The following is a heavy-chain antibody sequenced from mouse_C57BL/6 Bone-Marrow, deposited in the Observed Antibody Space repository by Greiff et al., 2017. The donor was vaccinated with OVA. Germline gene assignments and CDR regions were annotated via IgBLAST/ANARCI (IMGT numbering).Heavy chain of an antibody. D-gene: IGHD2-4*01. Sequence: VQLQQSGAELVRPGASVKLSCTASGFNIKDYDMHWVKQRPEQGLEWIGRIDPEDGDTEYAPKFQGKATMTADTSSNTAYLQLSSLTSEDTAVYYCSHYDGFAYWGQGTLVTVSA. CDR1: GFNIKDYD. CDR3: SHYDGFAY. CDR2: IDPEDGDT. V-gene: IGHV14-1*01. J-gene: IGHJ3*01.